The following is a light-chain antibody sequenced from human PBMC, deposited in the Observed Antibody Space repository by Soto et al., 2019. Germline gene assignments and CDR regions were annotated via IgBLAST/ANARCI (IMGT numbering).Light chain of an antibody. V-gene: IGKV3-15*01. CDR2: GAS. CDR3: QQYKSWPPLT. J-gene: IGKJ4*01. CDR1: QSISDN. Sequence: DIVMTQSPAILSVSLGERATLSCLASQSISDNLAWYQQRSGQAPRLLIYGASTRATGVPARFSCSGSGTECTLTISSLQSDDFAIYYCQQYKSWPPLTFGGVTKVE.